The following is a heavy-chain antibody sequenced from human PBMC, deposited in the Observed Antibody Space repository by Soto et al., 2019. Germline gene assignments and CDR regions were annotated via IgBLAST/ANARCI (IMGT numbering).Heavy chain of an antibody. J-gene: IGHJ5*02. CDR1: GGSFSGYY. D-gene: IGHD1-1*01. CDR2: INHSGST. CDR3: ARGWVLHRRFDP. Sequence: QVQLQQWGAGLLKPSETLSLTCAVYGGSFSGYYWSWIRQPPGKGLEWIGEINHSGSTNYNPSLKSRVTISVDTSKNQFSLKLSSVTAADTAVYYCARGWVLHRRFDPWGQGTLVTVSS. V-gene: IGHV4-34*01.